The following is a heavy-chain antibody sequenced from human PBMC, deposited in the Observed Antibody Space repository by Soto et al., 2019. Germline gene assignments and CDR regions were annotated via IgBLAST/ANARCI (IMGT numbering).Heavy chain of an antibody. CDR3: ARALKGYDSSGSPYFEY. V-gene: IGHV1-69*12. CDR2: IIPIFGTA. D-gene: IGHD3-22*01. CDR1: GGTFSSYA. J-gene: IGHJ4*02. Sequence: QVQLVQSGAEVKKPGSSVKVSCKASGGTFSSYAISWVRQAPGQGLEWMGGIIPIFGTANYAQKFQGRVTITADEPTSTAYMELSSLRSEDTAVYYCARALKGYDSSGSPYFEYWGQGTLVTVSS.